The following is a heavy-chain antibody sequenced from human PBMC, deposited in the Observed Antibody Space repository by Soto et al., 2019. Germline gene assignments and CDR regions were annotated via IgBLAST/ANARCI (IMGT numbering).Heavy chain of an antibody. CDR1: GFTVSRNY. CDR2: SYSGGTT. CDR3: ASPGGLYYYYYYGMDV. J-gene: IGHJ6*02. Sequence: GGSLRLSCAASGFTVSRNYVSWVRQAPGKGLAWVSLSYSGGTTDYADSVKGRFTISRDNSKNTLYLQMNSLRAEDTAVYYCASPGGLYYYYYYGMDVWGQGTTVTVSS. D-gene: IGHD2-15*01. V-gene: IGHV3-53*01.